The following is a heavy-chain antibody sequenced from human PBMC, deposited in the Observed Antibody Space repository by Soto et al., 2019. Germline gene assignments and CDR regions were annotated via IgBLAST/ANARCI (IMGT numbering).Heavy chain of an antibody. D-gene: IGHD2-2*01. J-gene: IGHJ4*02. CDR1: GFTFSSYA. CDR3: ARGYCISTSCYAGTLDD. CDR2: ISSNGGST. V-gene: IGHV3-64*01. Sequence: EVQLVESGGGLVQPGGSLRLSCAASGFTFSSYAMHWVRQAPGKGLEYVSAISSNGGSTYYANSVKGRFTISRDNSKNPLYLQMGRVRAEERAVYYCARGYCISTSCYAGTLDDWGQGTLVTVSS.